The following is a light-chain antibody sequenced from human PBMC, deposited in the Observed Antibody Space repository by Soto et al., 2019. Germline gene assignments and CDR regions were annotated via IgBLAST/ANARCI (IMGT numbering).Light chain of an antibody. CDR2: EVS. CDR3: SSYTSSSTQVV. CDR1: SSDVGGYNY. J-gene: IGLJ1*01. V-gene: IGLV2-14*01. Sequence: QSALTQPASVSGSPGQSITISCTGTSSDVGGYNYVSWYQQHPGKAPKLMIYEVSNRPSGVSNRFSGSKSGNTASLTISGLHAEDEADYYCSSYTSSSTQVVFGAGTKLTVL.